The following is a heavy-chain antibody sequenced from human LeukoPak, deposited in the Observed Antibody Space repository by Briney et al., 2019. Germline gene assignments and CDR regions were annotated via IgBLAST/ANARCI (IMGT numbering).Heavy chain of an antibody. CDR3: ARYSHYYDSSGYYPYYFDY. CDR2: IYYSGST. D-gene: IGHD3-22*01. V-gene: IGHV4-31*03. CDR1: GGSLSSGDYY. J-gene: IGHJ4*02. Sequence: SQTLSLTCTVSGGSLSSGDYYWRWIRQHPGKGLEWIGHIYYSGSTYYNPSLKSRINISVDTSKNQFSLKLSSVTAADTAVYFCARYSHYYDSSGYYPYYFDYWGQGTLVTVSS.